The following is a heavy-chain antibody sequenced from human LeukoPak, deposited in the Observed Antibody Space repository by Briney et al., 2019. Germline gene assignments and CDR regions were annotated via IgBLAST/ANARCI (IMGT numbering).Heavy chain of an antibody. CDR2: INWNGRIT. D-gene: IGHD5-18*01. Sequence: GDSLRLSCAASGFTFDDYAMNWVRHVPGRGLEWVSGINWNGRITEYADSVKDRFTISRQNTKNPLYLYMNNLGGEDTALYFCARGSVQLWLRDTYYYMDVGGKGTTVTVS. V-gene: IGHV3-20*04. CDR3: ARGSVQLWLRDTYYYMDV. J-gene: IGHJ6*03. CDR1: GFTFDDYA.